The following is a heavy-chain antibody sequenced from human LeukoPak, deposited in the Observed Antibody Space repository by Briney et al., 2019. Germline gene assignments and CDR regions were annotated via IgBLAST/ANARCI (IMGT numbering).Heavy chain of an antibody. D-gene: IGHD6-13*01. CDR3: ARSAGPSYYYGMDV. V-gene: IGHV1-69*13. CDR2: IIPIFGTA. CDR1: GGTFSSYA. J-gene: IGHJ6*02. Sequence: ASVKVSCKASGGTFSSYAISWVRQAPGQGLEWMGGIIPIFGTANYAQKLQGRVTITADESTSTAYMELSSLRSEDTAVYYCARSAGPSYYYGMDVWGQGTTVTVSS.